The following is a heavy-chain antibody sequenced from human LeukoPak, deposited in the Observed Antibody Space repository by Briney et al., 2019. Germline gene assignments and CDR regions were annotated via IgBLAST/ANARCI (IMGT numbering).Heavy chain of an antibody. Sequence: GGSLRLSCAASGFTFSSYSMNWVRQAPGKGLEWVSSISGSSSYIYYADSVKGRFTISRDNAKNSLYLQMNSLRAEDTAVYYCAIVRWFGELLNYWGQGTLVTVSS. V-gene: IGHV3-21*01. CDR3: AIVRWFGELLNY. D-gene: IGHD3-10*01. CDR2: ISGSSSYI. J-gene: IGHJ4*02. CDR1: GFTFSSYS.